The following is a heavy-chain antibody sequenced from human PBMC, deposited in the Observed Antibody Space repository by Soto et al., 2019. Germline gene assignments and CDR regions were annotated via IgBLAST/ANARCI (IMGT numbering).Heavy chain of an antibody. D-gene: IGHD5-18*01. J-gene: IGHJ4*02. Sequence: TWGSLRLSCAASGFTFSSYAIIWCRHSPFKGLEWVSTISGSDGRTYSTDSVKGRFTISRDNSRNTAYLQMNSLRVEDTAVYYCAKGVPQYTPLALFDYWGRGTLVTVSS. V-gene: IGHV3-23*01. CDR3: AKGVPQYTPLALFDY. CDR2: ISGSDGRT. CDR1: GFTFSSYA.